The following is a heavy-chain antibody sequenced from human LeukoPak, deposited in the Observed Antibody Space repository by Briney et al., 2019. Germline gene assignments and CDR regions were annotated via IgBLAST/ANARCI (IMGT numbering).Heavy chain of an antibody. CDR3: ARAHSSGWAYFDY. CDR1: GFTFSSYS. V-gene: IGHV3-21*01. D-gene: IGHD6-19*01. J-gene: IGHJ4*02. Sequence: GGSLRLSCAASGFTFSSYSMNWVRQAPGKELEWVSYISSSGSYMYYADSAKGRFTISRDKARNSLYLQMNSLRAEDTAVYYCARAHSSGWAYFDYWGQGTLVTVSP. CDR2: ISSSGSYM.